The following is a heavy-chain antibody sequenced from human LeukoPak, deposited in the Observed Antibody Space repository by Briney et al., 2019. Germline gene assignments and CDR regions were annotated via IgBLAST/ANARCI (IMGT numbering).Heavy chain of an antibody. V-gene: IGHV3-9*01. CDR1: GFTFDDYA. D-gene: IGHD1-26*01. J-gene: IGHJ5*02. CDR3: AKSGAEDPFPRREHWFDP. Sequence: GGSLRLSCAASGFTFDDYAMHWVRQAPGKGLEWVSGISWNSGSIGYADSVKGRFTISRDNAKNSLYLQMNSLRAEDTALYYCAKSGAEDPFPRREHWFDPWGQGTLVTVSS. CDR2: ISWNSGSI.